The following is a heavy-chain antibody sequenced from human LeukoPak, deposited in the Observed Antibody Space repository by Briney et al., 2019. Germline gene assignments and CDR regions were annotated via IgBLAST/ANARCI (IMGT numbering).Heavy chain of an antibody. V-gene: IGHV5-10-1*01. CDR3: ARIEYYYGSGSYSYFDY. CDR1: GYSFTSYW. Sequence: GESLKISCKGSGYSFTSYWISWVRQMPGKGLEWTGRIDPSDSYTNYSPSFQGHVTISADKSISTAYLQWSSLKASDTAMYYCARIEYYYGSGSYSYFDYWGQGTLVTVSS. D-gene: IGHD3-10*01. J-gene: IGHJ4*02. CDR2: IDPSDSYT.